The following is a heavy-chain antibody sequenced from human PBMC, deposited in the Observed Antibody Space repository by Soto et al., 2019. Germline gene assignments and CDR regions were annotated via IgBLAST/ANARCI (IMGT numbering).Heavy chain of an antibody. Sequence: PSETLSLTCTVSGGSISSYYWSWIRQSPGKGLEWIGEIYHNGNTNYNPSLKSRVSISVDTSKNQFSLEIYSVTASDTAICYSAKEPWRAVVLDWGEGTLVTGSS. CDR1: GGSISSYY. V-gene: IGHV4-34*01. CDR2: IYHNGNT. CDR3: AKEPWRAVVLD. J-gene: IGHJ4*02. D-gene: IGHD6-19*01.